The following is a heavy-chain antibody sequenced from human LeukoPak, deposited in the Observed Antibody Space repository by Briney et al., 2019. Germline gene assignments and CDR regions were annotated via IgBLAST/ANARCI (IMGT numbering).Heavy chain of an antibody. CDR1: GGSISSYY. CDR3: ARNPFWSGYPNWFDP. J-gene: IGHJ5*02. Sequence: SETLSLTCTVSGGSISSYYWSWIRQPPGKGLEWIGYNYTSGSTNYNPSLKSRVTISVDTSKNQFSLKLSSVTAADTAVYYCARNPFWSGYPNWFDPWGQGTLVTVSS. CDR2: NYTSGST. V-gene: IGHV4-4*09. D-gene: IGHD3-3*01.